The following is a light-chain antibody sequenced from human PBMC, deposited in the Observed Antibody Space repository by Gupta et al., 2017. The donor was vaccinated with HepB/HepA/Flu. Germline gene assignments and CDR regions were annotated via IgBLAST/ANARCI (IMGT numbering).Light chain of an antibody. J-gene: IGKJ1*01. CDR3: RQCVQARKA. V-gene: IGKV2-28*01. CDR1: QSLLHSNGYNY. Sequence: IVMTQSPLSLPVTPGEPASIACRSSQSLLHSNGYNYLDWYLQKPGQSPQLLLYLGSQRASGIPDRFSGSGSGTDFTLNINRVEAEDVGVYYCRQCVQARKAFGQGTKLEIK. CDR2: LGS.